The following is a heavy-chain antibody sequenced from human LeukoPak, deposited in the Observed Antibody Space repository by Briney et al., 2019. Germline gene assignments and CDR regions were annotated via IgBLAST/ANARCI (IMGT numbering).Heavy chain of an antibody. J-gene: IGHJ4*02. Sequence: GGSLKFSGKGSGYSFTNYWIGWVRQMPGKGLEWMGIICPGDSDTRYSPSFQGQVPISADKSITTAYLQWTSLKASDTAMYYCARLAGTYYRGDYWGQGTLVTVSS. D-gene: IGHD1-26*01. CDR1: GYSFTNYW. V-gene: IGHV5-51*01. CDR3: ARLAGTYYRGDY. CDR2: ICPGDSDT.